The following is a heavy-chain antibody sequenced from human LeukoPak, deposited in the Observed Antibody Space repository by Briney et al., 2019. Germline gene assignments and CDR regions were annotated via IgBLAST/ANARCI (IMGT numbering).Heavy chain of an antibody. CDR1: GYTFTGYY. J-gene: IGHJ3*02. V-gene: IGHV1-2*02. Sequence: ASVKVSCKASGYTFTGYYMHWVRQAPGQGLEWMGWINPNSGGTNYAQKFQGRVTMTRDTSISTAYMELSRLRSEDTAVYYCAKDWTAIFGVVIGDAFDMWGQGTMVTVSS. CDR2: INPNSGGT. CDR3: AKDWTAIFGVVIGDAFDM. D-gene: IGHD3-3*01.